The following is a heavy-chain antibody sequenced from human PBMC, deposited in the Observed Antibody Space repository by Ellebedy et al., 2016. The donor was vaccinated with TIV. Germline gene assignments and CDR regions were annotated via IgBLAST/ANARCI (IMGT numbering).Heavy chain of an antibody. Sequence: ASVKVSCKASGGTFSSYAISWVRQAPGQGLEWMGRIIPILGIANYAQKFQGRVTIIADKSTSTAYMELSSLRSEDTAVYYCANKRYSSTWHDLDYWGQGTLVTVSS. J-gene: IGHJ4*02. CDR1: GGTFSSYA. CDR3: ANKRYSSTWHDLDY. CDR2: IIPILGIA. D-gene: IGHD6-13*01. V-gene: IGHV1-69*04.